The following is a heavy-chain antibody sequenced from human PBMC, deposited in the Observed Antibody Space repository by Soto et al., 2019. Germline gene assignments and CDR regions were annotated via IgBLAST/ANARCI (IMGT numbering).Heavy chain of an antibody. Sequence: SVKVSCKASGGTFSSYAISWVRQAPGQGLEWMGGIIPIFGTANYAQKFQGRVTITADESTSTAYMELSSLRSEDTAVYYCARDPGIAAAGNFDYWGQGTLVTVSS. CDR1: GGTFSSYA. J-gene: IGHJ4*02. V-gene: IGHV1-69*13. CDR2: IIPIFGTA. CDR3: ARDPGIAAAGNFDY. D-gene: IGHD6-13*01.